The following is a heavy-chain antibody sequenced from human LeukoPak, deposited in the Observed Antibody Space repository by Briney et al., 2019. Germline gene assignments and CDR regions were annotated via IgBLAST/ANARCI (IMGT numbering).Heavy chain of an antibody. CDR1: GFTFSSYW. D-gene: IGHD3-9*01. CDR2: INGDGRNI. CDR3: TRDLMDYDVSTGLHHYYTDV. V-gene: IGHV3-74*01. Sequence: PGGFLRLSCVASGFTFSSYWMHWVRQDPRKGLVWVSRINGDGRNINYADSVRGRFTISRDNAKNTLYLQMNTLRVEDTAVYYCTRDLMDYDVSTGLHHYYTDVWGQGTTVTVSS. J-gene: IGHJ6*02.